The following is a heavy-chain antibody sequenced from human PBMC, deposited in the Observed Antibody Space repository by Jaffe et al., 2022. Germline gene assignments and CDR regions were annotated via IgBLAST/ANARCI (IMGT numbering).Heavy chain of an antibody. J-gene: IGHJ4*02. Sequence: QVQLVQSGAEVKKPGSSVKVSCKVSGGSFNSYAISWVRQAPGQGLEWMGGIIPVFETINYAQTFQGRVTITADESTSTAYMELSSLRSEDTALYYCARGQRVNDYGDFDFWLTFDYWGQGTLVTVSS. CDR2: IIPVFETI. D-gene: IGHD4-17*01. CDR1: GGSFNSYA. CDR3: ARGQRVNDYGDFDFWLTFDY. V-gene: IGHV1-69*01.